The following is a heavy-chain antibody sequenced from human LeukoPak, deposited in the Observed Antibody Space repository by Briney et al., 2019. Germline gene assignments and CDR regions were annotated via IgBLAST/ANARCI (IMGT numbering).Heavy chain of an antibody. CDR2: IHYSGST. CDR1: GGSIRSSSYY. CDR3: ARRDWYFDY. Sequence: PSETPSLTCTVSGGSIRSSSYYWSWIRQPPGKGLEWIGSIHYSGSTYYNPSLKSRVTISVDTSKNQFSLKLSSVTAADTAVYYCARRDWYFDYWGQGTLVTVSS. V-gene: IGHV4-39*01. J-gene: IGHJ4*02. D-gene: IGHD2-21*01.